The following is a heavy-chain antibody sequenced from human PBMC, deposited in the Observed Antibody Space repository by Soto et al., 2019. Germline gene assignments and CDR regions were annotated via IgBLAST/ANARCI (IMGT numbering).Heavy chain of an antibody. CDR3: ARAPSWYPFDY. V-gene: IGHV1-3*01. CDR2: INAGNGNT. J-gene: IGHJ4*02. CDR1: GYTFTTYA. Sequence: QVQLVQSGAEVKKPGASVKVSCKASGYTFTTYAMHWVRQAPGQRLEWMGWINAGNGNTKYSQKFQGRVTITRDTSASTAYMELSSLRSEDTAVYSCARAPSWYPFDYWGQGTLVTVSS. D-gene: IGHD6-13*01.